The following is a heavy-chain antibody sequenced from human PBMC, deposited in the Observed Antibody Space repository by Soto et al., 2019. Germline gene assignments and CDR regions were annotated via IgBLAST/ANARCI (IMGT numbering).Heavy chain of an antibody. CDR1: AYDFNTYC. V-gene: IGHV1-18*04. J-gene: IGHJ4*02. Sequence: ASVKVSCKASAYDFNTYCINWVPPAPGQGLEWMGSLFPYTGDTHYAQNLQARFTMTRDTSTNTAYMDLASLQFDDTAVYYCARGGFSSSWRLDYWGQGTLVTVS. CDR2: LFPYTGDT. CDR3: ARGGFSSSWRLDY. D-gene: IGHD6-13*01.